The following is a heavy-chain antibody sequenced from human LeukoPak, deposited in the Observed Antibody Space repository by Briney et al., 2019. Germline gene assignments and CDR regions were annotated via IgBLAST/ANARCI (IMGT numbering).Heavy chain of an antibody. Sequence: SETLSLTCAVSGGSISSSNWWSWVRQPPEKGLEWIGEIYHSGSTNYNPSLKSRVTISVDKSKNQFSLKLSSVTAADTAVYYCAGSTCSGGSCYSGDYFDYWGQGTLVTVSS. CDR2: IYHSGST. V-gene: IGHV4-4*02. CDR1: GGSISSSNW. D-gene: IGHD2-15*01. CDR3: AGSTCSGGSCYSGDYFDY. J-gene: IGHJ4*02.